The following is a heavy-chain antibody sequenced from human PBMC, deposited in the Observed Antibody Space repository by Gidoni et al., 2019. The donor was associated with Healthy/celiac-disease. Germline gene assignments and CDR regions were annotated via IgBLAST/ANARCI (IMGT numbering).Heavy chain of an antibody. CDR1: GFTFDDYA. CDR3: AKATLYYYDSSGTGYFDY. D-gene: IGHD3-22*01. CDR2: ISWNSGSI. V-gene: IGHV3-9*01. Sequence: EVQLVESGGGLVQPVRSLRLACAASGFTFDDYAMHWVRQAPGKGLEWVSGISWNSGSIGYADSAKVRFTISRDNAKNSLYLQMNSLRAEDTALYYCAKATLYYYDSSGTGYFDYWGQGTLVTVSS. J-gene: IGHJ4*02.